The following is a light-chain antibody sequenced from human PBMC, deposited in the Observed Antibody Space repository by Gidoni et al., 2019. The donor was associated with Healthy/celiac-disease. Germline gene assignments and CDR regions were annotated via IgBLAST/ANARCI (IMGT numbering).Light chain of an antibody. CDR2: RNN. Sequence: QSVLTQPPSASGTPGQRVTISCSGSSSNIGSNYVYWYQQLPGTAPKLLIYRNNQRPSGVPDRFSGSKSGTSSSLAISGLRSEDEADYYCAAGDDSLSGSGVFGGGTKLTVL. CDR1: SSNIGSNY. V-gene: IGLV1-47*01. CDR3: AAGDDSLSGSGV. J-gene: IGLJ3*02.